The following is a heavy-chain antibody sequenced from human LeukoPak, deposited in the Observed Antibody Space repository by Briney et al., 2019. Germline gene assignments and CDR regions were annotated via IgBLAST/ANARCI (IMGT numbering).Heavy chain of an antibody. CDR3: TRDLSLAAPQGFDY. J-gene: IGHJ4*02. CDR2: ISSGSDYI. D-gene: IGHD6-6*01. V-gene: IGHV3-21*01. CDR1: GFTFRRYS. Sequence: GGSLRLSCTASGFTFRRYSFNWVRQAPGKGLEWVTTISSGSDYIYYADSVRGRFTISRDNAENSLYLQMNSLRAEDTAVYYCTRDLSLAAPQGFDYWGQGTLVTVSS.